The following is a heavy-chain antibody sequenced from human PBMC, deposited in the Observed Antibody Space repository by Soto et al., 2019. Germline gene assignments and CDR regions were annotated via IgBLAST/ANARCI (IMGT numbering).Heavy chain of an antibody. D-gene: IGHD3-3*01. CDR3: AKVHFTLVGVAISVFKS. V-gene: IGHV3-23*01. CDR1: GFVFSSYA. CDR2: ISGSGDRT. J-gene: IGHJ3*01. Sequence: GGSLRLSCAASGFVFSSYAMSWIRRAPGKGPEWVSAISGSGDRTYYADSVKGRFTMSRDNSKNTLYLQMNSLRAEDTAVFYCAKVHFTLVGVAISVFKSWGQGTMVTVSS.